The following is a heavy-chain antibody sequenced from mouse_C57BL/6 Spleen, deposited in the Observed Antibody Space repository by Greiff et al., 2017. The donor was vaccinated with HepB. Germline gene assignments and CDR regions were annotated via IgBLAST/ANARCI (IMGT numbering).Heavy chain of an antibody. CDR2: IRSKSSNYAT. CDR3: VREDYYGYDVDYAMDY. D-gene: IGHD2-2*01. J-gene: IGHJ4*01. V-gene: IGHV10-3*01. Sequence: EVQVVESGGGLVQPKGSLKLSCAASGFTFNTYAMHWVRQAPGKGLEWVARIRSKSSNYATYYADSVKDRFTISRDDSQSMLYLQMNNLKTEDTAMYYCVREDYYGYDVDYAMDYWGQGTSVTVSS. CDR1: GFTFNTYA.